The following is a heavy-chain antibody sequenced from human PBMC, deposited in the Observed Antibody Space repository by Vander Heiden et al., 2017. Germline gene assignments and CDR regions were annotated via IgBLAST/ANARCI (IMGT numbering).Heavy chain of an antibody. CDR1: GFPFSSYG. Sequence: QLQLVESGGGVVQPGGSLRPSCAASGFPFSSYGMHWFRQAPGKWLEWVAVIWYDGSNKPYADVLLCRFTISRDNAKNTLYMQMNNMRAKATPVYYCARDPRLAEDWGTFDYWGRGTIVTV. D-gene: IGHD3-16*01. V-gene: IGHV3-33*01. CDR3: ARDPRLAEDWGTFDY. J-gene: IGHJ4*02. CDR2: IWYDGSNK.